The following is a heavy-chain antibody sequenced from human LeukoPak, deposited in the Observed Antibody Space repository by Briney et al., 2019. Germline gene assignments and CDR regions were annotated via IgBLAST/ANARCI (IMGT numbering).Heavy chain of an antibody. CDR3: ASELRIYDSGSQYFQH. CDR1: GFTFGSYA. CDR2: ISYDGSNK. V-gene: IGHV3-30*04. J-gene: IGHJ1*01. D-gene: IGHD6-19*01. Sequence: GRSLRLSCAASGFTFGSYAMHWVRQAPGKGLEWVAFISYDGSNKYYADSVKGRFTISRDNSKNTLYLRMDSLRSEDTAVYYCASELRIYDSGSQYFQHWGQGTLVTVSS.